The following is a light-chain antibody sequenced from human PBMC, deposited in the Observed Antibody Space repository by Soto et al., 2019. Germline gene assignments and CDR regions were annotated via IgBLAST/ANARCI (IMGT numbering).Light chain of an antibody. CDR2: KNS. Sequence: QSVLTQPPSASGAPGQRVTISCSGSTSNIGYNYVSWYQQLPGTAPKLLIYKNSQRPSGVPDRFSGSKSGTSASLAISGLRSEDEADYYCATWDDTLTAVVFGGGTKLTVL. CDR3: ATWDDTLTAVV. CDR1: TSNIGYNY. J-gene: IGLJ2*01. V-gene: IGLV1-47*01.